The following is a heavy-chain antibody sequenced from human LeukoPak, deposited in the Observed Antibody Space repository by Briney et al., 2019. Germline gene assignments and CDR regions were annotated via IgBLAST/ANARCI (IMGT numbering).Heavy chain of an antibody. CDR1: GFTFSDYY. J-gene: IGHJ4*02. Sequence: GGSLRLSCAACGFTFSDYYMSWIRQAPGKGLEWVSYISSSGSTIYYADSVKGRFTISRDNAKNSLYLQMNSLRAEDTALYYCARVKYSGSYPHDYWGQGTLVTVSS. CDR2: ISSSGSTI. D-gene: IGHD1-26*01. CDR3: ARVKYSGSYPHDY. V-gene: IGHV3-11*04.